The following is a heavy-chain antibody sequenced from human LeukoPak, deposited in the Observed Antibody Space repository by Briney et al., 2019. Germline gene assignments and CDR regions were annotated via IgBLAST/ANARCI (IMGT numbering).Heavy chain of an antibody. J-gene: IGHJ4*02. D-gene: IGHD5-18*01. CDR2: IYHDGST. CDR3: ARDRGGYTYSHDY. Sequence: SETLSLTCAVSGGSIGSNNWWIWVRQSPEKGLEWIGEIYHDGSTNYNPSLKSRVTISMDKSKNQLSLKLNFVTAADTAVYYCARDRGGYTYSHDYWGQGTLVTVSS. CDR1: GGSIGSNNW. V-gene: IGHV4-4*02.